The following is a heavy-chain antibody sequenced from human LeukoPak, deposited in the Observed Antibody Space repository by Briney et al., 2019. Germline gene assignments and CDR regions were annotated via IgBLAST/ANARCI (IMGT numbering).Heavy chain of an antibody. CDR2: IYTSGST. Sequence: SETLFVTCTVSGGSISSGSYYCSWIRQPAGKGLEWIGRIYTSGSTNYNPSLKSRVTISVDTSKNQFSLKLSSVTAADTAVYYCAREDYANAFHIWGQGTMVTVSS. CDR3: AREDYANAFHI. J-gene: IGHJ3*02. D-gene: IGHD4-17*01. V-gene: IGHV4-61*02. CDR1: GGSISSGSYY.